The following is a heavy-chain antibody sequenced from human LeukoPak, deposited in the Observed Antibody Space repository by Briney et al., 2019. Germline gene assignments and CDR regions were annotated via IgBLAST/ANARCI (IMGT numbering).Heavy chain of an antibody. CDR1: GFTFSDYA. CDR3: ARDLGYSLGY. D-gene: IGHD5-18*01. Sequence: PGGSLRLSCAASGFTFSDYAIHWVRQAPGKGLEWLAVISHDGSNKYYADSVKGRFTVSRDNSKSTLYVQMNSLRAEDTATYYCARDLGYSLGYWGQGTLVIVSS. V-gene: IGHV3-30-3*01. CDR2: ISHDGSNK. J-gene: IGHJ4*02.